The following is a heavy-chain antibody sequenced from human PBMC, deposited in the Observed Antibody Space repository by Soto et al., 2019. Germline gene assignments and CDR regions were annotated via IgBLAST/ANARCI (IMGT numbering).Heavy chain of an antibody. Sequence: GGSLRLSCSASGFTFSNYAMQWVRQAPGKGLQFVSTISSNGGSTDYTDSVKGRFTISRDNSKKTLYLQMRSLETEDTALYYCVKDLFGMDVWGQGTTVTVSS. D-gene: IGHD2-21*01. CDR2: ISSNGGST. CDR3: VKDLFGMDV. V-gene: IGHV3-64D*06. CDR1: GFTFSNYA. J-gene: IGHJ6*02.